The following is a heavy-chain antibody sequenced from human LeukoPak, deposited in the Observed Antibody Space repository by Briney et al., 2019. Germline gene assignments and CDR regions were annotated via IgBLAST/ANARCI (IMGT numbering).Heavy chain of an antibody. CDR1: GYTFTGYY. CDR2: VNPNSGGT. D-gene: IGHD6-13*01. V-gene: IGHV1-2*02. CDR3: AQSGVAARTFDY. Sequence: ASVKVSCKASGYTFTGYYMHWVRQAPGQGLEWMGWVNPNSGGTNYAQKFQGRVTMTRDTSISTAYMELSRLRPDDTAVYYCAQSGVAARTFDYWGQGTLVTVSS. J-gene: IGHJ4*02.